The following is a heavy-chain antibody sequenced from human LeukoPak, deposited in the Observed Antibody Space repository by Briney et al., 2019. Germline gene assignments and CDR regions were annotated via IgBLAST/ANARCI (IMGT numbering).Heavy chain of an antibody. CDR2: IYHSGST. Sequence: PSETLSLTCTVSGYSISSGYYWGWIRQPPGKGLEWIGSIYHSGSTYYNPSLKSRVTISVDTSKNQFSLKLSSVTAADTAVYYCARASLELYDYYYYYYMDVWGKGTTVTVSS. J-gene: IGHJ6*03. D-gene: IGHD1-7*01. V-gene: IGHV4-38-2*02. CDR3: ARASLELYDYYYYYYMDV. CDR1: GYSISSGYY.